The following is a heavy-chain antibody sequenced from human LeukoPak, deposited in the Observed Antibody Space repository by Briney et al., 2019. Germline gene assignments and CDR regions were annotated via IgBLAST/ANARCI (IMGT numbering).Heavy chain of an antibody. D-gene: IGHD3-22*01. Sequence: GGSLRLSCAASGLTFSDYSMTWVHQAPGKGLFWVSGISAGGGSTYYADSVKGRFTISRDNSRNTLYLQMNSLIAEDTAVYYCARGTYYYDSSGYYFDYWGQGTLVTVSS. V-gene: IGHV3-23*01. CDR2: ISAGGGST. J-gene: IGHJ4*02. CDR1: GLTFSDYS. CDR3: ARGTYYYDSSGYYFDY.